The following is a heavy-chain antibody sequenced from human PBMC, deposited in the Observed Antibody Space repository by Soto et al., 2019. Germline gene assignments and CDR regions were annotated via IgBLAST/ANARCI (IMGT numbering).Heavy chain of an antibody. V-gene: IGHV1-3*01. D-gene: IGHD6-19*01. CDR2: INAGNGNT. J-gene: IGHJ4*02. CDR1: GYTFTSYA. Sequence: GASVKVSCKTSGYTFTSYAMHWVRQAPGQRLEWMGWINAGNGNTKYSQKFQGRVTITIDTSASTAYMELSSLRSEDTDIYYCARDLGGWPDYWGQGTLVTVSS. CDR3: ARDLGGWPDY.